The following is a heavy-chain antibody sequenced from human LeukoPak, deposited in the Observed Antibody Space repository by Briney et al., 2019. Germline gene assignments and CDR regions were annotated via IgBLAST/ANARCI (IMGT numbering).Heavy chain of an antibody. CDR2: IYHSGST. J-gene: IGHJ4*02. CDR3: ARVVYASGTRGKYYFDY. CDR1: GGSISSSNW. D-gene: IGHD3-10*01. Sequence: SETLSLTCAVSGGSISSSNWWSWVRQPPGKGLEWIGEIYHSGSTNYNPSLKSRVTISVDKSKNQFSLKLSSVTAADTAVYYCARVVYASGTRGKYYFDYWGQGTLVTVSS. V-gene: IGHV4-4*02.